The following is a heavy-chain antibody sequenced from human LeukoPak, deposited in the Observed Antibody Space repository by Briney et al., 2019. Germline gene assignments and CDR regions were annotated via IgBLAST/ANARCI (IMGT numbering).Heavy chain of an antibody. CDR1: GFTFSSYS. CDR3: AKWVTGGSCCDY. J-gene: IGHJ4*02. CDR2: ISSSSSYI. V-gene: IGHV3-21*01. D-gene: IGHD2-15*01. Sequence: TGGSLRLSCAASGFTFSSYSMNWVRQAPGKGLEWVSSISSSSSYIYYADSVKGRFTISRDNAKNSLYLQMNSLRAEDTAVYYCAKWVTGGSCCDYWGQGTLVTVSS.